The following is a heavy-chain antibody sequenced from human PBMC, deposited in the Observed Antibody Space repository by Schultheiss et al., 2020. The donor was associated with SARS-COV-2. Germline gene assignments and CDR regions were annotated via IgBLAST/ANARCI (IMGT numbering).Heavy chain of an antibody. J-gene: IGHJ6*03. CDR3: ARDGGEGITIFGVARHYYYMDV. V-gene: IGHV3-30*04. CDR1: GFTFSSYA. Sequence: GGSLRLSCAASGFTFSSYAMHWVRQAPGKGLEWVAVISYDGSNKYYADSVKGRFTISRDNSKNTLYLQMNSLRAEDTAVYYCARDGGEGITIFGVARHYYYMDVWGKGTTVTVSS. CDR2: ISYDGSNK. D-gene: IGHD3-3*01.